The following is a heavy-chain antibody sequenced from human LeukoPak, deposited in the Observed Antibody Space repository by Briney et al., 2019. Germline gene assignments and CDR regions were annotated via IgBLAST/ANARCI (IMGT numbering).Heavy chain of an antibody. CDR1: GFTVSSNY. J-gene: IGHJ4*02. CDR3: AASRDYGDLEY. V-gene: IGHV3-53*01. D-gene: IGHD4-17*01. CDR2: IYSGGST. Sequence: GGSLRLSCAASGFTVSSNYMSWVRQAPGKGLEWVSVIYSGGSTYYADSVKGRFTISRDNSKNTLYLQMNSLRAEDTAVYYCAASRDYGDLEYWGQGTMVTDSS.